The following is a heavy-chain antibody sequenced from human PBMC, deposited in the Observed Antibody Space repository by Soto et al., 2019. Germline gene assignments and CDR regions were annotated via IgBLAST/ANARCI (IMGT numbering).Heavy chain of an antibody. J-gene: IGHJ6*02. D-gene: IGHD6-19*01. CDR1: GGSISSSSYY. Sequence: TSETLSLTCTVSGGSISSSSYYWGWIRQPPGKGLEWIGSIYYSGSTYYNPSLKSRVTISVDTSKNQFSLKLSSVTAADTAVYYCARLTPSLRQWLVLDYGMDVWGQGTTVTVSS. V-gene: IGHV4-39*01. CDR2: IYYSGST. CDR3: ARLTPSLRQWLVLDYGMDV.